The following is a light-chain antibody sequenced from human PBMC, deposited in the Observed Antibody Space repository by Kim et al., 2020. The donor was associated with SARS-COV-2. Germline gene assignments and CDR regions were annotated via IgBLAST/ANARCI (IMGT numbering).Light chain of an antibody. J-gene: IGKJ2*01. CDR3: QQRSNWPT. CDR1: QSVSSY. CDR2: DAS. V-gene: IGKV3-11*01. Sequence: LSLSPGERATLACRASQSVSSYLAWYQQKPGQAPRLLIYDASNRATGIPARFSGSGAGTDFTLTISSLEPEDFAVYYCQQRSNWPTFGQGAKLEIK.